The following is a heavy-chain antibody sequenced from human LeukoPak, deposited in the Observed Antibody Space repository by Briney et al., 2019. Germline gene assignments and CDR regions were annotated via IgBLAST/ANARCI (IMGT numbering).Heavy chain of an antibody. CDR3: AAYDGFDY. CDR1: GFTFSSYA. V-gene: IGHV3-7*01. J-gene: IGHJ4*02. D-gene: IGHD3-22*01. Sequence: GGSLRLSCAASGFTFSSYAMSWVRQAPGKGLEWVANIKQDGSEKYYVDSVKGRFTISRDNAKNSLYLQMNSLRAEDTAVYYCAAYDGFDYWGQGTLVTVSS. CDR2: IKQDGSEK.